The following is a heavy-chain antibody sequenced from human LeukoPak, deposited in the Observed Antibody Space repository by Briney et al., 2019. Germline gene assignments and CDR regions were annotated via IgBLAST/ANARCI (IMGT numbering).Heavy chain of an antibody. CDR2: IYPDDSDT. V-gene: IGHV5-51*01. J-gene: IGHJ4*02. CDR1: GYSFTNYW. CDR3: VSAHYYYDSSGYWNFDY. D-gene: IGHD3-22*01. Sequence: GESLKISCKGSGYSFTNYWIGWVRQMPGKGLEWMGTIYPDDSDTRYSPSFQGQVIISADKSISTAYLEWSSLKASDTAMYYCVSAHYYYDSSGYWNFDYWGQGTLVTVSS.